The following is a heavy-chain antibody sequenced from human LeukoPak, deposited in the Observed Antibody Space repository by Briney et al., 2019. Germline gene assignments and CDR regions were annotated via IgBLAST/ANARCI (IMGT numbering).Heavy chain of an antibody. D-gene: IGHD4-17*01. CDR2: IYTSGTT. CDR1: GGSINSGSYY. V-gene: IGHV4-61*02. CDR3: ARVLRNDYGHSAIDF. Sequence: SETLSLTCTVSGGSINSGSYYWSWIRQPAGRGLEWIGRIYTSGTTNYNPSLKSRVTISLDTSKNQFSLNLGSVTAADTAVYYCARVLRNDYGHSAIDFCGQGTLVTVSS. J-gene: IGHJ4*02.